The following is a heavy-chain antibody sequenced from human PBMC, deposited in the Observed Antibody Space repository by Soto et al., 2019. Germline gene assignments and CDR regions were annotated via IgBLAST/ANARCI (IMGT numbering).Heavy chain of an antibody. CDR2: IYGDNDK. Sequence: SGPTLVNPTQTLTVTCTFSGFSLSNSGLGVAWIRQPPGKALEWLALIYGDNDKRYSPSLKTRLTITKDTSKNQVVLTMTNMDPVDTARCYCAHCTLHDYGDYDPGTAHVFDSWGQGTLVTVSS. J-gene: IGHJ4*02. CDR1: GFSLSNSGLG. V-gene: IGHV2-5*02. D-gene: IGHD4-17*01. CDR3: AHCTLHDYGDYDPGTAHVFDS.